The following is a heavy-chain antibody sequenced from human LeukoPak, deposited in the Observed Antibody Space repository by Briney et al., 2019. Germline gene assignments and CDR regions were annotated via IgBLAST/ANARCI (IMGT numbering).Heavy chain of an antibody. CDR2: IYPGDSDT. D-gene: IGHD6-19*01. CDR1: GYRFTSDW. J-gene: IGHJ5*02. Sequence: GESLKISCKGSGYRFTSDWIGWVRQMPGKGLEWMGIIYPGDSDTRYSPSFQGQVTISADKSISTAYLQWSSLEASDTAMYYCARQVVAGMNWFDPWGQGTLVTVSS. V-gene: IGHV5-51*01. CDR3: ARQVVAGMNWFDP.